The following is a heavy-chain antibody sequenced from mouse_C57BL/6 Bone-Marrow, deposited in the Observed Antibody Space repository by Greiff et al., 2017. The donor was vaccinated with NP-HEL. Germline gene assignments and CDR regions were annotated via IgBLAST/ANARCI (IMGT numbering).Heavy chain of an antibody. CDR3: AGRRFAY. J-gene: IGHJ3*01. V-gene: IGHV5-17*01. Sequence: EVQRVESGGGLVKPGGSLKLSCAASGFTFSDYGMHWVRQAPEKGLEWVAYISSGSSTIYYADTVNGRFTISRDNAKNTLFLQMTSLRSEDTAMYYCAGRRFAYWGQGTLVTVSA. CDR2: ISSGSSTI. CDR1: GFTFSDYG.